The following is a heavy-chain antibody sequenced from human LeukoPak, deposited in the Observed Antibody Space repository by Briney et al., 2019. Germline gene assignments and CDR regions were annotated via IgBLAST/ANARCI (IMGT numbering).Heavy chain of an antibody. CDR1: GFTFSRYA. CDR3: ARARWEFGPTDFDY. V-gene: IGHV3-30*01. CDR2: ISYDGSNK. Sequence: PGRSLRLSCAASGFTFSRYAMHWVRQAPGKGLEWVAVISYDGSNKYYADSVKGRFTFSRDNSKNTLYLQMNSLRAEDTAVYYCARARWEFGPTDFDYWGQGTLVTVSS. J-gene: IGHJ4*02. D-gene: IGHD1-26*01.